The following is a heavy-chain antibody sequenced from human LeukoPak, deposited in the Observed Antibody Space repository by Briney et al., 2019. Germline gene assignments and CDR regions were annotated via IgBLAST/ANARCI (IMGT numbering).Heavy chain of an antibody. Sequence: SQTLSLTCDISGDRVYSNSAARNWMRQSPSRGLEWLGRTYFRSKWFNDYVVSMTGRIPIHRDTSKNQFSLQLSSVTPEDTAVYYCARSFPTSNQAVDVWGQGTRVTVSS. CDR2: TYFRSKWFN. D-gene: IGHD1-14*01. V-gene: IGHV6-1*01. CDR3: ARSFPTSNQAVDV. CDR1: GDRVYSNSAA. J-gene: IGHJ3*01.